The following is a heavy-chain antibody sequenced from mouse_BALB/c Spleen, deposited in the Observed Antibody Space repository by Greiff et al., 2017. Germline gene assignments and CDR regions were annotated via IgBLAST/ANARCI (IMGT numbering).Heavy chain of an antibody. CDR1: GFTFSSYT. Sequence: EVQLVESGGGLVKPGGSLKLSCAASGFTFSSYTMSWVRQTPEKRLEWVATISSGGGNTYYPDSVKGRFTISRDNAKNNLYLQMTSLRSEDTAMYYCAISYYGSSPFAYWGQGTLVTVSA. D-gene: IGHD1-1*01. CDR3: AISYYGSSPFAY. V-gene: IGHV5-9*03. J-gene: IGHJ3*01. CDR2: ISSGGGNT.